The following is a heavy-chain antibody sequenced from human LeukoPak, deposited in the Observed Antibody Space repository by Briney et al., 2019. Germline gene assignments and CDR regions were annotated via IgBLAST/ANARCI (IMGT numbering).Heavy chain of an antibody. J-gene: IGHJ4*02. CDR1: GFTFTTYW. Sequence: PGGSLRLSCAASGFTFTTYWMSWVRQAPGKGLEWVSSISPSYGSTYYADSVKGRFTISRDNSKNTLYLQMNSLRAEDTAVYYCAKGHGSSWSILDYWGQGTLVTVSS. CDR2: ISPSYGST. D-gene: IGHD6-13*01. CDR3: AKGHGSSWSILDY. V-gene: IGHV3-23*01.